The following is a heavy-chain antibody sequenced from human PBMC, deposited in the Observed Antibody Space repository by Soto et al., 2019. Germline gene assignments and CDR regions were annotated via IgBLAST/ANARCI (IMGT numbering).Heavy chain of an antibody. V-gene: IGHV1-18*01. J-gene: IGHJ4*02. CDR2: ISAYNGNT. CDR3: ARVCARRGSCYWGIHY. Sequence: ASVKVSCKASGYTFTSHGISWVRQAPGQGLEWMGWISAYNGNTNYAQKLQGRVTMTTDTSTSTAYMELRSLRSDDTAVYYCARVCARRGSCYWGIHYWGQAILVSVSS. D-gene: IGHD2-15*01. CDR1: GYTFTSHG.